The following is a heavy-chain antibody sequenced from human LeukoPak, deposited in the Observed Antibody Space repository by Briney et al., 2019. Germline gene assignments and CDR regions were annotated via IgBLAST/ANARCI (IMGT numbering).Heavy chain of an antibody. V-gene: IGHV3-9*01. CDR3: ARDLRDSGDY. J-gene: IGHJ4*02. CDR1: GFTFDDYA. CDR2: ISWNSGSI. D-gene: IGHD1-26*01. Sequence: GGSLRLSCAASGFTFDDYAMHWVRQAPGKGLEWVSGISWNSGSIGYADSVKGRFAISRDNAKNSLYLQMNSLRAEDTAVYYCARDLRDSGDYWGQGTLVTVSS.